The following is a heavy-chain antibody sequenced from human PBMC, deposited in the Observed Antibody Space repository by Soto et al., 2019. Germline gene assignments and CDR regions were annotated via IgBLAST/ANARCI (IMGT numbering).Heavy chain of an antibody. CDR3: ARDPKIAVVVYSFDS. J-gene: IGHJ4*02. CDR1: GYTFTSYG. V-gene: IGHV1-18*04. CDR2: ISAYNGNK. D-gene: IGHD6-19*01. Sequence: ASVKVSCKASGYTFTSYGISWVRQAPGQGLEWMGWISAYNGNKNYAQKLQGSVTMTTDTSTSTAYMELRSLRSDDTAVYYCARDPKIAVVVYSFDSGGQGTLVTVSS.